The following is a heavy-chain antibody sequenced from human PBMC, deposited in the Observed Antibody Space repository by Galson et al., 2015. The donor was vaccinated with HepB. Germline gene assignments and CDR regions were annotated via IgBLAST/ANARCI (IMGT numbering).Heavy chain of an antibody. V-gene: IGHV3-23*01. D-gene: IGHD6-19*01. Sequence: SLRLSCAASGYTFSAFPMSWIRQAPGKGLEWVSHISDSGGHVSYADSVKGRFTISRDNSKNRLYLQMDNLGAEDTALYYCVKDGYSSSWYANYWGQGTLVTVSS. CDR3: VKDGYSSSWYANY. CDR1: GYTFSAFP. J-gene: IGHJ4*02. CDR2: ISDSGGHV.